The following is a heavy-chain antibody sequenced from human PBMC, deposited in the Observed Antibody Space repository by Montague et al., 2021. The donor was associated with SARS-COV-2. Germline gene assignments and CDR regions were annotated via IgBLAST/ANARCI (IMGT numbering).Heavy chain of an antibody. V-gene: IGHV3-30*04. CDR1: KFSFSSYA. Sequence: SLRLSCAASKFSFSSYALHWARQAPGKGLEWVAVISYVGSNQYYADSVKGRFTISSDNSKNTLYLQMSSLRAEDTAVYYCARPSYYDILTGNGGLEYWGQGTLVTVSS. CDR2: ISYVGSNQ. CDR3: ARPSYYDILTGNGGLEY. J-gene: IGHJ4*02. D-gene: IGHD3-9*01.